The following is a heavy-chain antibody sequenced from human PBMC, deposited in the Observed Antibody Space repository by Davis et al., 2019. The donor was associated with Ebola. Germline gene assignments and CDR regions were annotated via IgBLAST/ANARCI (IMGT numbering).Heavy chain of an antibody. CDR2: ISNEESNT. D-gene: IGHD1-26*01. CDR1: GFTFSGYG. J-gene: IGHJ4*02. Sequence: PGGSLRLSCAASGFTFSGYGMHWVRQAPGKGLQWVAVISNEESNTYYSATVKGRFTISRDNSKNTLDLQMNSLRAEDTAVYYCARINSGSYYSDYWGQGTVVTVSS. CDR3: ARINSGSYYSDY. V-gene: IGHV3-30*03.